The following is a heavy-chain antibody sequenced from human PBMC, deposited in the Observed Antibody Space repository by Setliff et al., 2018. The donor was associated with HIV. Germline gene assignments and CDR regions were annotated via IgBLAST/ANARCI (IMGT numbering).Heavy chain of an antibody. D-gene: IGHD2-2*01. Sequence: SETLSLTCTVSGGSISSTYWGWIRQPPGKGLEWIGEIYHSGSTNYNPSLKSRLTISLDKSTNHFSLKVNSMTAADTAVYYCARGDTTWPTQLLDVWGKGTTVTVSS. J-gene: IGHJ6*04. CDR1: GGSISSTY. CDR3: ARGDTTWPTQLLDV. CDR2: IYHSGST. V-gene: IGHV4-59*12.